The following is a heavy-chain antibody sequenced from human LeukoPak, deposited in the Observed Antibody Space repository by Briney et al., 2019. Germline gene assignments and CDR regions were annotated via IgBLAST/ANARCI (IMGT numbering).Heavy chain of an antibody. CDR3: ARHIGGGIEDMDV. CDR1: GGSIGTYY. CDR2: IYVTGT. Sequence: SETLSLTCTVSGGSIGTYYWSWIRQSPGKGLEWIGYIYVTGTRYNPYLQSRVTTSVDRSRDQFFLKMSSVTAADTAVYYCARHIGGGIEDMDVWGKGTKVIVSS. D-gene: IGHD3-16*02. V-gene: IGHV4-59*08. J-gene: IGHJ6*03.